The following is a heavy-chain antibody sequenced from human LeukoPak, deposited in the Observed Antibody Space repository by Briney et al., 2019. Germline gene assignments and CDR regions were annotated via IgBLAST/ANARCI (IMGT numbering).Heavy chain of an antibody. V-gene: IGHV3-7*01. CDR2: INQVGSDK. D-gene: IGHD3-10*01. Sequence: PGGSLRLSCAASGFSLSNYWMSWVRQAPGKGLEWVDNINQVGSDKYYVDSVMGRFTISKDNAKNSVYLQMNSLRPEHTAIYYCAWYGVTHGLVVWGQGTTVTVSS. CDR1: GFSLSNYW. CDR3: AWYGVTHGLVV. J-gene: IGHJ6*02.